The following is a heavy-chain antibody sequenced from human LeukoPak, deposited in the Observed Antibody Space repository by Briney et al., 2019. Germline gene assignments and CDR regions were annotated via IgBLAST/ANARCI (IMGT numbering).Heavy chain of an antibody. CDR1: GYTFTSYY. D-gene: IGHD3-10*01. Sequence: ASLKVSCKASGYTFTSYYMHWVRQAPGQGLEWMGIINPSGGSTSYAQKFQGRVTMTRDTSTSTVYMELSSLRSEDTAVYYCARDGNYGSGSYIPYYFDYWGQGTLVTVSS. V-gene: IGHV1-46*01. CDR3: ARDGNYGSGSYIPYYFDY. CDR2: INPSGGST. J-gene: IGHJ4*02.